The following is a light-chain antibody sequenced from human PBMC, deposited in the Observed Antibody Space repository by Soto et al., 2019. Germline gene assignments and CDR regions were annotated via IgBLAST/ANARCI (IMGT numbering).Light chain of an antibody. J-gene: IGLJ1*01. CDR2: LNSDGSH. V-gene: IGLV4-69*01. CDR1: SGHSSYA. CDR3: QTWGTGIQV. Sequence: QSVLTQSPSASASLGASVKLTCTLSSGHSSYAIAWHQQQPEKGPRYLMKLNSDGSHSKGDGIPDRFSGSSSGAERYLTISSLHSEDEADYYCQTWGTGIQVFGTGTKLTVL.